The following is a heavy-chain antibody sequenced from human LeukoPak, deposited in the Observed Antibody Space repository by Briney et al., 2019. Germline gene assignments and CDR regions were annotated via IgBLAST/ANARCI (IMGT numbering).Heavy chain of an antibody. J-gene: IGHJ4*02. CDR2: IYSGGST. CDR3: AREGQYSNFDY. D-gene: IGHD4-11*01. V-gene: IGHV3-53*01. Sequence: PGGSLRLSCAASGFTFSSYGMHWVRQAPGKGLEWVSVIYSGGSTYYADSVKGRFTISRDNSKNTLYLQMNSLRAEDTAVYYCAREGQYSNFDYWGQGILVTVSS. CDR1: GFTFSSYG.